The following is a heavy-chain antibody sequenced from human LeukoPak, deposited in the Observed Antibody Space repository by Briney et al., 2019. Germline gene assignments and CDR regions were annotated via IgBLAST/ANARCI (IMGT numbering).Heavy chain of an antibody. J-gene: IGHJ6*03. CDR2: VNPSSGNT. Sequence: ASVKVSCKAFGYTFTSYEINWVRQAPGQGLEWMGWVNPSSGNTGYAQKFQGRVITTRDTSITTAYMELSSLRSEDSAVYYCARVAGRGGHGDYYFYLDVWGKGTTVTISS. CDR3: ARVAGRGGHGDYYFYLDV. V-gene: IGHV1-8*01. CDR1: GYTFTSYE. D-gene: IGHD3-16*01.